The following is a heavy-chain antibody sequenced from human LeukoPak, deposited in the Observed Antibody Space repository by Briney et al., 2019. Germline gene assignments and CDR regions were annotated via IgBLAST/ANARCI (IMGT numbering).Heavy chain of an antibody. J-gene: IGHJ5*02. CDR1: GFTVRSNY. CDR3: ASNGYPSGWFDP. D-gene: IGHD2-8*01. CDR2: IYTGGGT. V-gene: IGHV3-53*01. Sequence: GGSLRLSSAASGFTVRSNYMSWVRQAPGKGLEWVSVIYTGGGTYYADSVKGRFTLSRDNSKNTVYLQMNTLRAEDTAVYYCASNGYPSGWFDPWGRGTLVTVSS.